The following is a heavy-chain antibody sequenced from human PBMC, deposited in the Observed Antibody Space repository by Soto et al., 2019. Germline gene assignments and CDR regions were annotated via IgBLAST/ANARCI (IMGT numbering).Heavy chain of an antibody. D-gene: IGHD4-17*01. V-gene: IGHV1-69*13. CDR1: GGTFSSYA. CDR3: ARVKLYGYNWFDP. CDR2: IIPIFGTA. J-gene: IGHJ5*02. Sequence: GASVKVSCKASGGTFSSYAISWVRQAPGQGLEWMGGIIPIFGTANYAQKFQGRVTITADESTSTAYMELSSLRSEDTAVYYCARVKLYGYNWFDPWGQGTLVTVSS.